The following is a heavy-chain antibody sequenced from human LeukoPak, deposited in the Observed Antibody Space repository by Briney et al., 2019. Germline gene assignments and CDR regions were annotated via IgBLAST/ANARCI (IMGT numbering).Heavy chain of an antibody. J-gene: IGHJ4*02. D-gene: IGHD3-10*01. CDR2: INPSGGST. Sequence: GASVKLSCKASGYTFTGYYMHWVRQAPGQGLEWMGWINPSGGSTSYAQKFQGRVTMTRYTSTSTVYMELSSLRSEDTAVYYCARDLGGSGSSPGYWGQGTLVTVSS. CDR3: ARDLGGSGSSPGY. CDR1: GYTFTGYY. V-gene: IGHV1-46*01.